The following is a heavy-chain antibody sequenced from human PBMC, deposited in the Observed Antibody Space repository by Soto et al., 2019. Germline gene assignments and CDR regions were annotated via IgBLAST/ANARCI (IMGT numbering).Heavy chain of an antibody. V-gene: IGHV4-59*08. Sequence: SETLSLTCTVSGGSISSYYWSWIRQPPGKGLEWIGYIYYSGSTNYNPSLKSRVTISVDTSKNQFSLKLSSVTAADTAVYYCARLPSMNVDIVATIKGAFDIWGQGTMVTVSS. J-gene: IGHJ3*02. CDR3: ARLPSMNVDIVATIKGAFDI. D-gene: IGHD5-12*01. CDR2: IYYSGST. CDR1: GGSISSYY.